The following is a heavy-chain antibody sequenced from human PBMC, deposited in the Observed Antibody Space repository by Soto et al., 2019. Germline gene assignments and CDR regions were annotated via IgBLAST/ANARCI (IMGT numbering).Heavy chain of an antibody. J-gene: IGHJ5*02. Sequence: QVQLVESGGGVVQPGRSLRLSCAASGFTFSSYGMHWVRQAPGKGLEWVAVISYDGSNKYYADSVKGRVTISRDNSKNALYLQMNGLSAEDTAGYYCAASSWFDPWGQGTLVTVSS. CDR3: AASSWFDP. V-gene: IGHV3-30*03. CDR1: GFTFSSYG. CDR2: ISYDGSNK.